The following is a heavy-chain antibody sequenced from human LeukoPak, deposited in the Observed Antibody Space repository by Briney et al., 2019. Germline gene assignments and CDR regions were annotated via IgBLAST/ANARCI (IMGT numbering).Heavy chain of an antibody. CDR1: GFTFSSYG. D-gene: IGHD6-13*01. Sequence: SGGSLRLSCAASGFTFSSYGMHWVRQAPGEGLEWVSVIYSGGSTYYADSVKGRFTISRDNSKNTLYLQMNSLRAEDTAVYYCATRPSIAAADYWGQGTLVTVSS. J-gene: IGHJ4*02. V-gene: IGHV3-23*03. CDR2: IYSGGST. CDR3: ATRPSIAAADY.